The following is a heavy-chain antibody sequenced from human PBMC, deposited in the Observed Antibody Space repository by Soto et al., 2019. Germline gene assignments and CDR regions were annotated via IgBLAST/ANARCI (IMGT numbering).Heavy chain of an antibody. CDR2: VYYRGST. V-gene: IGHV4-31*03. CDR1: GGSISSADYY. J-gene: IGHJ4*02. Sequence: TLSLTCTVSGGSISSADYYWTWIRHHPGKGLEWIGYVYYRGSTYYNPSLKSRVTISVDTSKNQFSLNLSSVTAADTAVYYCVRGYSHGTYHFDFWGQGTLVTVSS. D-gene: IGHD1-1*01. CDR3: VRGYSHGTYHFDF.